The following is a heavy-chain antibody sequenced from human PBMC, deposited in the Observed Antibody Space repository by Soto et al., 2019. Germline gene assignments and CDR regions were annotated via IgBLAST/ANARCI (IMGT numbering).Heavy chain of an antibody. Sequence: QVQLVQSGAEVKKPGASVKVSCKASGYTFTSYDINWVRQATGQGLEWMGWMNPNSGNTGYAQKFQGRVTMTRNTSXXTXYXXLSSLRSEDTAVYYCARGHRDDYVWGSYRSFLFDYWGQGTLVTVSS. CDR2: MNPNSGNT. V-gene: IGHV1-8*01. CDR3: ARGHRDDYVWGSYRSFLFDY. D-gene: IGHD3-16*02. J-gene: IGHJ4*02. CDR1: GYTFTSYD.